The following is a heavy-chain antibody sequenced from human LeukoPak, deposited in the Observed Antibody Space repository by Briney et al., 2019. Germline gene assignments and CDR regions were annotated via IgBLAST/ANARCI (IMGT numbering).Heavy chain of an antibody. CDR1: GYTFTSYA. J-gene: IGHJ4*02. CDR2: MNPNSGNT. D-gene: IGHD6-13*01. CDR3: ARAMRAGTGDY. Sequence: ASVKVSCTASGYTFTSYAINWVRQATGQGLEWMGWMNPNSGNTGYAQKFQGRVTITRNTSISTAYMELSSLRSEDTAVYYCARAMRAGTGDYWGQGTLVTVSS. V-gene: IGHV1-8*03.